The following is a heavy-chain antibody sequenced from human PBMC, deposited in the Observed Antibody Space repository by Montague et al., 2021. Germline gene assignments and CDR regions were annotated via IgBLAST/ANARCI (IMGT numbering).Heavy chain of an antibody. Sequence: SLRLSCAASGFSFNSYWMHWVRQAPGKGLLWVSRITLDGSSTTFADSVKGRFTTSRDNAKATLYLQMNSLRVEDTAVYYCARNLASAAPGAFDIWGQGTMVTVSS. J-gene: IGHJ3*02. V-gene: IGHV3-74*01. CDR3: ARNLASAAPGAFDI. CDR1: GFSFNSYW. CDR2: ITLDGSST. D-gene: IGHD6-13*01.